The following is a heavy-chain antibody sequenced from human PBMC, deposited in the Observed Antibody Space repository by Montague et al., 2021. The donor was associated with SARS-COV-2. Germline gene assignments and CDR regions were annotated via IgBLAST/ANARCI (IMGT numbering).Heavy chain of an antibody. CDR3: ARDRPRSYYYGLGTYTWGGYGMDV. Sequence: SETLSLTCTVSGGSISSYYWSWIRQPAGKGLEWIGRIYSSGSTNYNPSLKSRVTMSVDTSKNQFSLKLSSVTAADTALYYCARDRPRSYYYGLGTYTWGGYGMDVWGQGTPVTVSS. CDR2: IYSSGST. D-gene: IGHD3-10*01. CDR1: GGSISSYY. V-gene: IGHV4-4*07. J-gene: IGHJ6*02.